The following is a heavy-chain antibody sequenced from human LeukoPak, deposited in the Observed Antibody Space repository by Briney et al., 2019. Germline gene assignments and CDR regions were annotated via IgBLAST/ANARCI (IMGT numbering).Heavy chain of an antibody. D-gene: IGHD3-10*01. CDR2: ISSSSSYI. CDR3: ARDALGITTVFYYYMDV. Sequence: PGGSLRLSCAASGFTFSSYSMNWVRQAPGKGLEWVSSISSSSSYIYYADSVKGRFTISRDNAKNSLYLQMNSLRAEDTAVYYCARDALGITTVFYYYMDVWGKGTTVTVSS. CDR1: GFTFSSYS. J-gene: IGHJ6*03. V-gene: IGHV3-21*01.